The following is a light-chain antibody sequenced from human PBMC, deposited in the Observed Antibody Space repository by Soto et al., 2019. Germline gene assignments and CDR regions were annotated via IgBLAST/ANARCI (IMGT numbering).Light chain of an antibody. J-gene: IGKJ4*01. CDR1: QSISSSF. Sequence: EIVLTQSPGTLSLSPGERATLSCRASQSISSSFLAWYQQKPGQAPRLLIYGASSRATGIPDRFSGRGSGTDFTLTIIRLEPEDFAVYYCQQYDSSPSLTFGGWTKVEMK. V-gene: IGKV3-20*01. CDR3: QQYDSSPSLT. CDR2: GAS.